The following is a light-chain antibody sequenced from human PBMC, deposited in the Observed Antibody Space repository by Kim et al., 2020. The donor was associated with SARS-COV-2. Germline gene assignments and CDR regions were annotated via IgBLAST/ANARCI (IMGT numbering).Light chain of an antibody. V-gene: IGKV3-15*01. CDR1: QSVGDK. CDR2: AAS. CDR3: QHYNNWPLT. Sequence: SVSTGERATLSCRASQSVGDKLAWHQQRPGQAPRVLIYAASTRATGVPARFSGSGSGTEFTLTISSLQSEDFAVYFCQHYNNWPLTFGQGTKLEI. J-gene: IGKJ2*01.